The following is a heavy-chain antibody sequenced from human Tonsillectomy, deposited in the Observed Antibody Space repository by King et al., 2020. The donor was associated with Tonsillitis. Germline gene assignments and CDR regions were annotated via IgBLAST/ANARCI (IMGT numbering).Heavy chain of an antibody. CDR3: VKKTTVTDYFDS. D-gene: IGHD4-17*01. J-gene: IGHJ4*02. CDR1: AVSLNSRNW. Sequence: QLQLQESGPGLVKPSGTLSLTCAVSAVSLNSRNWWTWVRQPPGKGLEWIGEIYHDGDINYNPSLNSRVTMSVDKSTNQFSLRLTSVTAADTAVYFCVKKTTVTDYFDSWGQGILVTVSS. CDR2: IYHDGDI. V-gene: IGHV4-4*02.